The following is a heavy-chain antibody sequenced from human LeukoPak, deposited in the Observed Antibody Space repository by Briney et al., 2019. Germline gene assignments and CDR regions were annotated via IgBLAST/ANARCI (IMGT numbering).Heavy chain of an antibody. J-gene: IGHJ3*02. CDR1: GGSFSGYY. CDR2: INHSGST. V-gene: IGHV4-34*01. D-gene: IGHD6-13*01. Sequence: PSETLSLTCAVYGGSFSGYYWSWIRQPPGKGLEWIGEINHSGSTNYNPSLKSRVTISVDTSKNQFSLKLSSVTAADTAVYYCARVQQLLDAFDIWGQGTMVTVSS. CDR3: ARVQQLLDAFDI.